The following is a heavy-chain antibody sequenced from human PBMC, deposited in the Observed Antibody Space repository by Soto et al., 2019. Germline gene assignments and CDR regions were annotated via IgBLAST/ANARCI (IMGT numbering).Heavy chain of an antibody. CDR3: ARQNVVVPAAIGWFDP. Sequence: SETLSLTCTVSGGSISSSCYYWGWIRQPPGKGLERIGCIYYSGSTNYNPSLKSRVTISVDTSKNQFSLKLSSVTAADTAVYYCARQNVVVPAAIGWFDPWGQGTLVTVSS. D-gene: IGHD2-2*01. V-gene: IGHV4-39*07. CDR2: IYYSGST. J-gene: IGHJ5*02. CDR1: GGSISSSCYY.